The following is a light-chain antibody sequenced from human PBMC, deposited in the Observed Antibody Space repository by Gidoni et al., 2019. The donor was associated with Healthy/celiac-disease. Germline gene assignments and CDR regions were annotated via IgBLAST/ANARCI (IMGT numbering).Light chain of an antibody. CDR1: QSVSSY. CDR2: DAS. CDR3: QQRSNWPIT. Sequence: ATLSLSPGERATLSCRASQSVSSYLAWYQQKPGQAPRLLIYDASNRATGIPARFSGSGSGTDFTLTISSLEPEDFAVYYCQQRSNWPITLAKGHDWRLN. J-gene: IGKJ5*01. V-gene: IGKV3-11*01.